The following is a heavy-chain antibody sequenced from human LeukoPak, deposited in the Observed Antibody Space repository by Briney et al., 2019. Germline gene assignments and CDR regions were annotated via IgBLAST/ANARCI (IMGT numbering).Heavy chain of an antibody. D-gene: IGHD3-9*01. V-gene: IGHV3-11*06. Sequence: LSLTCAVYGGSFRGYYWSWIRQPPGKGLEWVSCISSSSSYIYYADSVKGRFTISRDNAKNSLYLQMNSLRAEDTAVYYCARDPLRYFDWFDYWGQGILVTVSS. J-gene: IGHJ4*02. CDR2: ISSSSSYI. CDR1: GGSFRGYY. CDR3: ARDPLRYFDWFDY.